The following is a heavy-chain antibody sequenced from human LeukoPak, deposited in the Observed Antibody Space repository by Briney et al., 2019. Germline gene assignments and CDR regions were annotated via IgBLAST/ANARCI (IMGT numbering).Heavy chain of an antibody. V-gene: IGHV3-20*04. Sequence: GGSLRLSCAASGFTFDDYGMSWVRHAPGKGLEWVSGITWNGGSTGYVDSVKGRFTISRDNAKNSLYLQMNSLRAEDTAVYYCARISTYCSSTSCYGDAFDIWGQGTMVTVSS. D-gene: IGHD2-2*01. J-gene: IGHJ3*02. CDR2: ITWNGGST. CDR3: ARISTYCSSTSCYGDAFDI. CDR1: GFTFDDYG.